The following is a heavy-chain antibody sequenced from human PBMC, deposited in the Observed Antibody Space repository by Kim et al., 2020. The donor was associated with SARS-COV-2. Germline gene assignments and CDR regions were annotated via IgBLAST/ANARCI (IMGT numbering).Heavy chain of an antibody. CDR2: IDHSGST. D-gene: IGHD3-10*01. J-gene: IGHJ4*02. V-gene: IGHV4-34*01. CDR1: GELFGGYF. Sequence: SETLSLTCGFYGELFGGYFYNWFRQPPGKGLEWVGQIDHSGSTNYNPSLKSRVAMSVDMSKKQFSLKLSSVTAADTAMYYCASGNAGMVVENWGQGTLVTVSS. CDR3: ASGNAGMVVEN.